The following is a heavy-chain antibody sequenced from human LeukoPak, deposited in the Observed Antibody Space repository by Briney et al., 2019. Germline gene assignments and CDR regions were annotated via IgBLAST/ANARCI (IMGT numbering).Heavy chain of an antibody. V-gene: IGHV1-2*02. CDR3: APSTQYGPYYFDY. D-gene: IGHD2-21*01. CDR2: INPNSGVT. J-gene: IGHJ4*02. Sequence: GASVKVSCKASGYTFTGYFMHWLRQAPGQGLEWLGWINPNSGVTDYAQNFQGRVTMTRDTSITTAYMELSSLTSDDTAVYYCAPSTQYGPYYFDYWGQGTLVIVSS. CDR1: GYTFTGYF.